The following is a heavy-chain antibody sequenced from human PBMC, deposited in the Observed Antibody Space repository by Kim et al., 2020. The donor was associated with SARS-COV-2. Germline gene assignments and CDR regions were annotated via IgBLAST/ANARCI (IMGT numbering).Heavy chain of an antibody. CDR3: AKDIGTDSLRFLEWLFSWGMDV. V-gene: IGHV3-9*01. CDR1: GFTFDDYA. J-gene: IGHJ6*02. D-gene: IGHD3-3*01. CDR2: ISWNSGSI. Sequence: GGSLRLSCAASGFTFDDYAMHWVRQAPGKGLEWVSGISWNSGSIGYADSVKGRFTISRDNAKNSLYLQMNSLRAEDTALYYCAKDIGTDSLRFLEWLFSWGMDVWGQGTTVTVSS.